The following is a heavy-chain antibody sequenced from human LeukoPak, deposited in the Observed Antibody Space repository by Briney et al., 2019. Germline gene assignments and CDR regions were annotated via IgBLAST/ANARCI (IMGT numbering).Heavy chain of an antibody. CDR1: GYTFTSYG. J-gene: IGHJ4*02. V-gene: IGHV1-18*01. CDR3: AREVGGQWLIRYFDY. Sequence: PEASVKVSCKASGYTFTSYGISWVRQAPGQGLEWMGWISAYNGNTNYAQKLQGRVTMTTDTSTSTAYMEPRSLRSDDTAVYYCAREVGGQWLIRYFDYWGQGTLVTVSS. CDR2: ISAYNGNT. D-gene: IGHD6-19*01.